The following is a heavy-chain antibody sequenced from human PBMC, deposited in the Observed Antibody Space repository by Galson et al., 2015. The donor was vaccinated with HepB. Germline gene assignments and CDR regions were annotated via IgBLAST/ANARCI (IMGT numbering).Heavy chain of an antibody. CDR2: IYSGGST. Sequence: SLRLSCAASGFTVSSNYMSWVRQAPGKGLEWVSVIYSGGSTYYADSVKGRFTISRDNSKNTLYLQMNSLRAEDTAVYYCARARGAFDILTGYSPEYYFDYWGQGTLVTVSS. CDR3: ARARGAFDILTGYSPEYYFDY. CDR1: GFTVSSNY. D-gene: IGHD3-9*01. J-gene: IGHJ4*02. V-gene: IGHV3-53*01.